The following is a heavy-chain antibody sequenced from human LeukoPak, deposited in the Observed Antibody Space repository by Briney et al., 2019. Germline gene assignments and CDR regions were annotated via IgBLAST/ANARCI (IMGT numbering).Heavy chain of an antibody. Sequence: VASVKVSCKASGYTFTGYYMHGVRQAPGQGLEWMGWINLSSGDTNYAQKFQGRVTMTRDTSISTAYMELSRLKSDDTAVYYCARADSGTYLVDYWGQGSLVTVSS. CDR1: GYTFTGYY. D-gene: IGHD1-14*01. V-gene: IGHV1-2*02. J-gene: IGHJ4*02. CDR2: INLSSGDT. CDR3: ARADSGTYLVDY.